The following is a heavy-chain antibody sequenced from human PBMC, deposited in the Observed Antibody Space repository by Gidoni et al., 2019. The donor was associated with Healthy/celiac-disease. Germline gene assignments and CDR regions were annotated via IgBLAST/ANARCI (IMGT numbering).Heavy chain of an antibody. CDR3: ARAPLYGDYYYYGMDV. V-gene: IGHV1-69*01. J-gene: IGHJ6*02. D-gene: IGHD4-17*01. CDR1: GATFSSYP. Sequence: QVQLVQSGAEVKKPGSSVKVSCKASGATFSSYPISWVRQAPGQGLEWMGGIIPIFGTANYAKKFQGRVTITADESTSTAYMELSSLRSEDTAVYYCARAPLYGDYYYYGMDVWGQGTTVTVSS. CDR2: IIPIFGTA.